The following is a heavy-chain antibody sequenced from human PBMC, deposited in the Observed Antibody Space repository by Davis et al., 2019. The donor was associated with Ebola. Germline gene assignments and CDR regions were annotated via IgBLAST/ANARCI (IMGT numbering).Heavy chain of an antibody. CDR1: GYRFTSYW. Sequence: GESLKISCKGSGYRFTSYWIGWVRQIPGKGLEWMGIIYPGDSDTIYSPSFQGQVTISVDKSISTAYLQWSSLKASDTAIFYCARHNSSGSWFPFDIWGQGTMVTVSS. D-gene: IGHD6-13*01. CDR2: IYPGDSDT. CDR3: ARHNSSGSWFPFDI. V-gene: IGHV5-51*01. J-gene: IGHJ3*02.